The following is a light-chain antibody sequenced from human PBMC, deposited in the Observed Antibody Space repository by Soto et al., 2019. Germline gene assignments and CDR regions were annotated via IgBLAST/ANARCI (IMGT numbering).Light chain of an antibody. CDR3: QQSYSTPYT. CDR1: QSMNSY. Sequence: DIQMTQSPSSLSASVGDRVTITCRASQSMNSYLNWYQQKPGKAPKLLIYAASSLQIGVPSRFSGSGSGTDFTLTISSLQPEDFATYYCQQSYSTPYTFGQGTKLEIK. CDR2: AAS. V-gene: IGKV1-39*01. J-gene: IGKJ2*01.